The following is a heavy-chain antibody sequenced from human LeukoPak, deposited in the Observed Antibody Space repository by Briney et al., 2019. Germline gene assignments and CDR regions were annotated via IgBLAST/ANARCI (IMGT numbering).Heavy chain of an antibody. CDR3: ARDLIAAAGYYYYGMDV. CDR1: GFTFSSYS. J-gene: IGHJ6*02. V-gene: IGHV3-21*01. D-gene: IGHD6-13*01. Sequence: PGGSLRLSCAASGFTFSSYSMNWVRHAPGEGLEGVSSISSSSSYIYYADAVKGRFTISRDNAKNSLYLQMNSLRAEDTAVYYCARDLIAAAGYYYYGMDVWGQGTTVTVSS. CDR2: ISSSSSYI.